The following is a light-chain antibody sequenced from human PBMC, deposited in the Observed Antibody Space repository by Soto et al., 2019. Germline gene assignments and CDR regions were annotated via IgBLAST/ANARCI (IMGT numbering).Light chain of an antibody. CDR1: QSIASSY. CDR3: QQFSSSPLT. CDR2: RTF. J-gene: IGKJ4*01. V-gene: IGKV3-20*01. Sequence: EIVLTQSPGTLSLSPGERATLSCRASQSIASSYLAWYQQRPGQPPRLLLCRTFNRATGIPDRFSGGGSGTDFTLTISSLEPEDSAVYFCQQFSSSPLTFGGGTKVEI.